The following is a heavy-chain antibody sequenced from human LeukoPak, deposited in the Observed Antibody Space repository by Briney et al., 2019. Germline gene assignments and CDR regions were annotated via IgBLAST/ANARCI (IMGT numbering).Heavy chain of an antibody. Sequence: ASVKVSCRASGYTFTNFGISWVRQAPGQGLEWIAWISAYNGNPTYAQKLQGRVTVTTDTSTNTAYMELRSLTSDDTAVYFCASGVRGVYTHYYYYYMDVWGKGTTVTVSS. J-gene: IGHJ6*03. CDR2: ISAYNGNP. D-gene: IGHD3-10*01. CDR3: ASGVRGVYTHYYYYYMDV. CDR1: GYTFTNFG. V-gene: IGHV1-18*01.